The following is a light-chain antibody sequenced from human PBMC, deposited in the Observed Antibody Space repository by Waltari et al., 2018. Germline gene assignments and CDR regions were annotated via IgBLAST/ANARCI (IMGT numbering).Light chain of an antibody. CDR2: DVS. Sequence: QSALTQPASVSGSPGQSITITCTGTSSDVGASNSGSCYQQHPGKAHELMIFDVSNRPSGVSNRVAGSKSGNTASLTISGLQAEDEADYYCSSYISSSTLEVFGGGTSLTVL. CDR3: SSYISSSTLEV. CDR1: SSDVGASNS. V-gene: IGLV2-14*03. J-gene: IGLJ2*01.